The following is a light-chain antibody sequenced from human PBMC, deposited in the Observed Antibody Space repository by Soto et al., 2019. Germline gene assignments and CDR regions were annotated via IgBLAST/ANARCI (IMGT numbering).Light chain of an antibody. CDR3: AAWDDSLNGHVV. CDR2: SNN. CDR1: SSNIGSNT. Sequence: QSVLTQPPSASGTPGQRVTISCSGSSSNIGSNTVNWYQQLPGTAPKLLIYSNNQRPSGVPDRFSGSKSGTSASLAISGLQSEDEADYYGAAWDDSLNGHVVFGGGTKLTV. V-gene: IGLV1-44*01. J-gene: IGLJ2*01.